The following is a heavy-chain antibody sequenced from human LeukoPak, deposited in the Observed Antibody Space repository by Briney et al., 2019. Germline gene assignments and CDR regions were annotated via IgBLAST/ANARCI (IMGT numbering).Heavy chain of an antibody. D-gene: IGHD4-17*01. J-gene: IGHJ3*02. CDR2: SYYSGST. Sequence: PSETLSLTCTVSGGSINSGGYYWSWIRQHPGKGLEWIGYSYYSGSTYYNPSLKSRVTISVDTSKNQFSLKLSSVTAADTAVYYCARARDHGDYVNSFDIWGQGTMVTVSS. CDR1: GGSINSGGYY. V-gene: IGHV4-31*03. CDR3: ARARDHGDYVNSFDI.